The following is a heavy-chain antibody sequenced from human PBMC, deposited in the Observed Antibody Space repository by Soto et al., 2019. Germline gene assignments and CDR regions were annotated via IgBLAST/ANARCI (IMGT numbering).Heavy chain of an antibody. CDR3: ARHDLGYYRYYGMDA. CDR1: GGSISSSSYY. V-gene: IGHV4-39*01. CDR2: IYYSGTT. Sequence: QLQLQESGPGLVKPSETLSLTCSVTGGSISSSSYYWGWIRQPPGKGLEWIGSIYYSGTTHYNPSLKSRVPRPVETSNNQFSLRLSSETAGDTAVYYCARHDLGYYRYYGMDAWGQGTTVTVSS. J-gene: IGHJ6*02.